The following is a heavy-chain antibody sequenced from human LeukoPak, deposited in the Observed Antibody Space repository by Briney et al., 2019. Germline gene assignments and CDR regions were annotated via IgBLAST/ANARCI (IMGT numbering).Heavy chain of an antibody. D-gene: IGHD3-16*02. CDR1: GGSISSYY. V-gene: IGHV4-59*01. CDR2: IYYSGST. CDR3: AREDLSYFDY. J-gene: IGHJ4*02. Sequence: PETLSLTCTVSGGSISSYYWSWIRQPPGKGLEWIGYIYYSGSTNYNPSLKSRVTISVDTSKNQFSLKLSSVTAADTAVYYCAREDLSYFDYWGQGTLVTVSS.